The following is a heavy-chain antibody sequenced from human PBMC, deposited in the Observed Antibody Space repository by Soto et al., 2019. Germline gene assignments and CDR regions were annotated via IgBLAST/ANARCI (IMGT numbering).Heavy chain of an antibody. D-gene: IGHD3-22*01. CDR3: ASYYYDSSGYYGDAFDI. CDR2: IIPIFGTA. CDR1: GGTFSSYA. Sequence: QVQLVQSGAEVKKPGSSVKVSCKAPGGTFSSYAISWVRQAPGQGLEWMGGIIPIFGTANYAQKFQGRVTITADESTSTAYMELSSLRSEDTAVYYCASYYYDSSGYYGDAFDIWGQGTMVTVSS. J-gene: IGHJ3*02. V-gene: IGHV1-69*01.